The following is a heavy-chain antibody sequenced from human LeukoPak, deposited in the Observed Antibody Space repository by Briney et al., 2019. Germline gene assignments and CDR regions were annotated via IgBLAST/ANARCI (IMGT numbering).Heavy chain of an antibody. J-gene: IGHJ4*02. V-gene: IGHV1-69*04. CDR2: IIPILGIA. CDR1: GYTFTSYY. CDR3: ARDDPRGRYDY. D-gene: IGHD3-10*01. Sequence: SVKVSCKASGYTFTSYYMHWVRQAPGQGLEWMGRIIPILGIANYAQKFQGRVTITADKSTSTAYMELSSLRSEDTAVYYCARDDPRGRYDYWGQGTLVTVSS.